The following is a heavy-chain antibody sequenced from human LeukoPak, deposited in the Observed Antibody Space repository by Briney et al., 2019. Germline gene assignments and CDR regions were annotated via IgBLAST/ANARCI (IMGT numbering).Heavy chain of an antibody. CDR3: ARGSTTYGWFDP. CDR2: IYFGGST. J-gene: IGHJ5*02. Sequence: SETLSLTCTVSGGSISSSIYYWAWIRQPPGKGLEWIGSIYFGGSTYYNPSLKSQVTISVDTSKNQFSLQLSSVTAADTAIYYCARGSTTYGWFDPWGQGTLITVSS. V-gene: IGHV4-39*07. D-gene: IGHD1-26*01. CDR1: GGSISSSIYY.